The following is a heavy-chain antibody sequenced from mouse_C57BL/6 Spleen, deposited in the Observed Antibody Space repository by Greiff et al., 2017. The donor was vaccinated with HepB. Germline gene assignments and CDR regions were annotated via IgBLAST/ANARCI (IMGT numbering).Heavy chain of an antibody. D-gene: IGHD2-1*01. CDR3: ARIRNYVPYWYFDV. CDR2: ISSGSSTI. J-gene: IGHJ1*03. V-gene: IGHV5-17*01. Sequence: EVKLVESGGGLVKPGGSLKLSCAASGFTFSDYGMHWVRQAPEKGLEWVAYISSGSSTIYYADTVKGRFTISRDNAKNTLFLQMTSLRSEDTAMYYCARIRNYVPYWYFDVWGTGTTVTVSS. CDR1: GFTFSDYG.